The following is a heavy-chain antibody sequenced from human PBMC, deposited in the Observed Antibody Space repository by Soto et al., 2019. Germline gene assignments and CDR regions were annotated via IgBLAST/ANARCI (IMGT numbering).Heavy chain of an antibody. CDR3: ANDQDGSGWALYAFDI. CDR1: GYTFTDYW. V-gene: IGHV3-30*18. D-gene: IGHD6-19*01. Sequence: GESLKISCNGSGYTFTDYWIGWVRRAPGKGLEWVAVISYDGSNKYYADSVKGRFTISRDNSKNTLYLQMNSLRAEDTAVYYCANDQDGSGWALYAFDIWGQGTMVTVSS. J-gene: IGHJ3*02. CDR2: ISYDGSNK.